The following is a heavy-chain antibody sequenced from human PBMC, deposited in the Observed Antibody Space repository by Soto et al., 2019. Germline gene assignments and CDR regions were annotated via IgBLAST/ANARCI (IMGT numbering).Heavy chain of an antibody. CDR1: GGSISSYY. D-gene: IGHD5-12*01. J-gene: IGHJ5*02. Sequence: SETLSLTCTVSGGSISSYYWSWIRQPPGKGLEWIGYIYYSGSTNYNPSLKSRVTISRDNSKNTLYLQMNGLRAEDTAVYFCAKRTTIVIEGSSWFDPWGQGTLVTVSS. V-gene: IGHV4-59*12. CDR3: AKRTTIVIEGSSWFDP. CDR2: IYYSGST.